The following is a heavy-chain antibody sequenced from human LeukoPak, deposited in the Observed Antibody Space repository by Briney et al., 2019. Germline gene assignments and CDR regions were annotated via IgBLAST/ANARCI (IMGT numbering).Heavy chain of an antibody. Sequence: SETLSLTCTVSGGSISSGGYYWSWIRQHPGKGLEWIGYIYYSGSTYYNPSLKSRVTISVDRSKNQFSLKLSSVTAADTAVYYCARDSNSGSYSDDAFDIWGQGTMVTVSS. CDR2: IYYSGST. V-gene: IGHV4-31*03. D-gene: IGHD1-26*01. J-gene: IGHJ3*02. CDR3: ARDSNSGSYSDDAFDI. CDR1: GGSISSGGYY.